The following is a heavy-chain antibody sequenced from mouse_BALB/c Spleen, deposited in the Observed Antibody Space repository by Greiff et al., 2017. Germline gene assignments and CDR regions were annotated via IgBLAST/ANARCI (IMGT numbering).Heavy chain of an antibody. Sequence: VQLQQSGPELVQPGASVKISCKASGYSFTGYFMNWVMQSHGKSLEWIGRINPYNGDTFYNQKFKGKATLTVDKSSSTAHMELRSLASEDSAVYYCAKGGWDYWGQGTSVTVSS. J-gene: IGHJ4*01. CDR1: GYSFTGYF. CDR3: AKGGWDY. V-gene: IGHV1-20*02. CDR2: INPYNGDT.